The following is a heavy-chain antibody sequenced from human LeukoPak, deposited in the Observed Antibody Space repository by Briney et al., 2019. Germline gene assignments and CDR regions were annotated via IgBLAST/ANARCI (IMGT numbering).Heavy chain of an antibody. CDR1: GYSISGGYY. J-gene: IGHJ3*02. CDR3: ARRRDSSSDAFDI. CDR2: IYHSGST. D-gene: IGHD6-6*01. V-gene: IGHV4-38-2*01. Sequence: SETLSLTCAVSGYSISGGYYWGWIRQPPVKGLEWIGSIYHSGSTYYNPSLKSRVTISVDTSKNQFSLKLSSVTAADTAVYYCARRRDSSSDAFDIWGQGTMVTVSS.